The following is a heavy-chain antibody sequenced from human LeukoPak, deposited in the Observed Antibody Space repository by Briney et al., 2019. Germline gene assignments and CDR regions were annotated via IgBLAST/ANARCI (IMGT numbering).Heavy chain of an antibody. Sequence: SETLSLTCAVSGGSISSYYWSWIRQPAGKGLEWIGRIYTSGSTNYNPSLKSRVTMSVDTSKNQFSLKLSSVTAADTAVYYCARDYYDFWSGYPDWFDPWGQGTLVTVSS. CDR1: GGSISSYY. J-gene: IGHJ5*02. D-gene: IGHD3-3*01. V-gene: IGHV4-4*07. CDR3: ARDYYDFWSGYPDWFDP. CDR2: IYTSGST.